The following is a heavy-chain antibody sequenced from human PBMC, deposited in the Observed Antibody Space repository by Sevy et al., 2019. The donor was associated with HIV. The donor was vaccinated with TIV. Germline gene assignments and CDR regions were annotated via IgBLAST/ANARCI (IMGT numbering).Heavy chain of an antibody. V-gene: IGHV1-8*01. J-gene: IGHJ6*02. CDR3: AGLSSSKNRYYYYGMDV. D-gene: IGHD6-13*01. CDR1: GYTFTSYD. Sequence: ASVKVSCKASGYTFTSYDINWVRQATGQGLEWMGWMNPNSGNTGYAQKFQGRVTMTRNTSISTAYMELSSLGSEDTAVYYCAGLSSSKNRYYYYGMDVWGQGTTVTVSS. CDR2: MNPNSGNT.